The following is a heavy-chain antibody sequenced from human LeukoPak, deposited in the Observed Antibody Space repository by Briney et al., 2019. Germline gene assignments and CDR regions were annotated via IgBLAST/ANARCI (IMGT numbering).Heavy chain of an antibody. CDR2: ISGSGGST. CDR1: GFTFSSYA. J-gene: IGHJ5*02. V-gene: IGHV3-23*01. Sequence: PGGSLRLSCAASGFTFSSYAMSWVRQAPGKGLEWVSAISGSGGSTYYADSVKGRFTISRDNSKNTLYLQMNSLRAEDTAVYYCAKGRLSSPKYYWFDPWGQGTLVTVSS. CDR3: AKGRLSSPKYYWFDP. D-gene: IGHD6-13*01.